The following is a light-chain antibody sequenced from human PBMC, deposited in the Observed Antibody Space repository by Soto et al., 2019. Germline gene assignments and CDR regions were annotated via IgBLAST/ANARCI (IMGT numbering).Light chain of an antibody. J-gene: IGLJ1*01. V-gene: IGLV2-8*01. CDR1: SSDVGGYNY. CDR2: EAS. CDR3: SSYAGSNSYV. Sequence: QSALTQPPSASGSPGQSVTISCTGSSSDVGGYNYASWYQQHPGKAPKLIIYEASTRPSGVPDRFSASKSGNTASLTVSGLQAEDEADYYCSSYAGSNSYVFGTGTKVTVL.